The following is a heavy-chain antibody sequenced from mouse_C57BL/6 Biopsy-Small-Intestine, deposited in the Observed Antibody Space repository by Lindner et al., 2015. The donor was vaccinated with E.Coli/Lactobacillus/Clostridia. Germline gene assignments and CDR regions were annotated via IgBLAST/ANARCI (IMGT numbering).Heavy chain of an antibody. Sequence: VQLQESGPEPVKPGASVKISCKASGYAFSSSWMNWVKQRPGKGLEWIGRIYPGDGDTDYNGKFKGKATLTADKSSSTAYMQLSSLTSEDSAVYFCARSGNYYGTSRDYFDVWGTGTTVTVSS. CDR2: IYPGDGDT. CDR1: GYAFSSSW. CDR3: ARSGNYYGTSRDYFDV. J-gene: IGHJ1*03. D-gene: IGHD1-1*01. V-gene: IGHV1-82*01.